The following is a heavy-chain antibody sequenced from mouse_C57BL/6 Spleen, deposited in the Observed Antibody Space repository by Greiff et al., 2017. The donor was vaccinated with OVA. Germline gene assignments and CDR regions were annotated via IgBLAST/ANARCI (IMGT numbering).Heavy chain of an antibody. D-gene: IGHD4-1*01. Sequence: QVQLQQPGAELVKPGASVKLSCKASGYTFTSYWMQWVKQRPGQGLEWIGEIDPSDSYSNYNQKFKGKATLTVDTSSSTAYMQLSSLTSEDSAVYSCARRTEDAMDDWGTGTSVTVSS. J-gene: IGHJ4*01. CDR3: ARRTEDAMDD. CDR2: IDPSDSYS. CDR1: GYTFTSYW. V-gene: IGHV1-50*01.